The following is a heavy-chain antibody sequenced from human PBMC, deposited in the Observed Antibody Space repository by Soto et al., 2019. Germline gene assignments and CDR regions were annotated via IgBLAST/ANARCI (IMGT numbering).Heavy chain of an antibody. J-gene: IGHJ6*02. CDR1: GFSFHSYS. Sequence: LVESGGGVVRPGGSLTLSCVGSGFSFHSYSLHWVRQAPGKGLEWVATVSFDSKNKYYIDSVEGRFTISRDNSKNVMSLQMNSLRHVDTAVYYCAKESVEATYSYYGMDVWGPGTAVTVSS. V-gene: IGHV3-30*18. CDR2: VSFDSKNK. CDR3: AKESVEATYSYYGMDV. D-gene: IGHD4-4*01.